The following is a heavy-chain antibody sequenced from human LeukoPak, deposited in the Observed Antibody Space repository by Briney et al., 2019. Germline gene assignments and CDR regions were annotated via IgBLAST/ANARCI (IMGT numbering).Heavy chain of an antibody. J-gene: IGHJ1*01. Sequence: PSETLSLTCAVYGXSFSGYYWSWIRQPPGKGLEWIGEINHSGSTNYNPSLKSRVTISVDTSKNQFSLKLSSVTAADTAVYYCARGRHIVVVVAAPPSRYFQHWGQGTLVTVSS. V-gene: IGHV4-34*01. CDR1: GXSFSGYY. D-gene: IGHD2-15*01. CDR3: ARGRHIVVVVAAPPSRYFQH. CDR2: INHSGST.